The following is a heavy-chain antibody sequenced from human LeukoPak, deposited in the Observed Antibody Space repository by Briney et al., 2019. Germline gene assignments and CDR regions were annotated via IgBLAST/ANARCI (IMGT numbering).Heavy chain of an antibody. J-gene: IGHJ4*02. CDR1: GYSVSSGYY. V-gene: IGHV4-38-2*02. D-gene: IGHD6-19*01. CDR2: IYHSGST. CDR3: ARQLNRWLALYYFDY. Sequence: KSSETLSLTCTVSGYSVSSGYYWGWIRQPPVKGLEWIGSIYHSGSTYYNPSLKSRVTISVDTSKNQFSLKLSSVTAADTAVYYCARQLNRWLALYYFDYWGQGTLVTVSS.